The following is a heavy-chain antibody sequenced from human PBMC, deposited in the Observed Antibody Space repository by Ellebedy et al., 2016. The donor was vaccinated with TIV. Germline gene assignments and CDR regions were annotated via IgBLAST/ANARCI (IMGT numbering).Heavy chain of an antibody. Sequence: GESLKISCAASGFTVSNNHMIWVRQAPGQGLERVSLIYSGGSTYYADSVKGRFTISRDNSKNTLYLPMNSLRAEDTAVYYCARNPSGDHYGWGRGTLVTVSS. J-gene: IGHJ4*02. D-gene: IGHD4-17*01. V-gene: IGHV3-53*01. CDR2: IYSGGST. CDR1: GFTVSNNH. CDR3: ARNPSGDHYG.